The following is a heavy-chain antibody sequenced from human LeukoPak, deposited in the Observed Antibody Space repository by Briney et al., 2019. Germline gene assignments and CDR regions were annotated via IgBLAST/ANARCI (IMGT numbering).Heavy chain of an antibody. CDR1: GGSISSHY. Sequence: PSETLSLTCTVSGGSISSHYWSWIRQPPGKGLEWIGYIYYSGSTNYNPPLKSRVTISVDTSKNQFSLKLSSVTAADTAVYYCACYLGAVYHFDYWGQGTLVTVSS. J-gene: IGHJ4*02. CDR2: IYYSGST. V-gene: IGHV4-59*11. CDR3: ACYLGAVYHFDY. D-gene: IGHD3-16*01.